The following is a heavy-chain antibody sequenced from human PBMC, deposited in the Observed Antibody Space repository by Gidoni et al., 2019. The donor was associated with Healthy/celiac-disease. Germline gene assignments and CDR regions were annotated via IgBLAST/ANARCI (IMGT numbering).Heavy chain of an antibody. Sequence: QVQLVQSGAEVKKPAASVKVSCKASRYTIPSYGISWVRQPPGQGLEWMGWISAYNGNTNYAQKLQGRVTMTTDTSTSTAYMELRRLRSDDAAVYYCARDHRHGRSGSYGTTARYDYWGQGTLVTVSS. D-gene: IGHD1-26*01. J-gene: IGHJ4*02. CDR1: RYTIPSYG. CDR2: ISAYNGNT. CDR3: ARDHRHGRSGSYGTTARYDY. V-gene: IGHV1-18*04.